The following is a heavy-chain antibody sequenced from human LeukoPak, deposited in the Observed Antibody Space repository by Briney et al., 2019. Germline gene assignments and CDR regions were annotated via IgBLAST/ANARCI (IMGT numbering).Heavy chain of an antibody. D-gene: IGHD6-19*01. CDR3: ARADIRAIASSGWYGFDY. Sequence: PGGSLRLSCAASGFTFSSYSMNWVRQAPGKGLEWVSYISSSSSTIYYADSVKGRFTISRDNAKNSLYLQMNSLRAEDTAVYYCARADIRAIASSGWYGFDYWGQGTLVTVSS. CDR2: ISSSSSTI. CDR1: GFTFSSYS. V-gene: IGHV3-48*01. J-gene: IGHJ4*02.